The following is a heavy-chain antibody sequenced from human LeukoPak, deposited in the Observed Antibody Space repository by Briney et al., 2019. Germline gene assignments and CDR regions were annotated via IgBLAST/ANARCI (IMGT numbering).Heavy chain of an antibody. CDR2: IDSDGGDT. D-gene: IGHD1-14*01. V-gene: IGHV3-74*01. Sequence: PGGSLRLSCAVSGFSFNTYWMNWVRQAPGKGLVWVSRIDSDGGDTIYADSVKGRFTIFRDNAEDTLYLQMSSLSAEDTAVYYCARGGIRHGFDIWGQGTMVTVSS. CDR3: ARGGIRHGFDI. J-gene: IGHJ3*02. CDR1: GFSFNTYW.